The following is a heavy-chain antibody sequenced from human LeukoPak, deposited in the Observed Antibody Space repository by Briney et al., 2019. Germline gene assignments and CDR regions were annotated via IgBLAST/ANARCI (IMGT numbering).Heavy chain of an antibody. V-gene: IGHV3-48*03. J-gene: IGHJ3*02. CDR1: GFTFSSHE. CDR3: ARRRLDAFDT. D-gene: IGHD5-24*01. Sequence: TGGSLRLSCAASGFTFSSHEMSWVRQAPGKGLEWVSFIRSSSSSTTDYADSVKGRFTISRDDAKNSLFLQMNSLRADDTAVYYCARRRLDAFDTWGQGTMVTVSS. CDR2: IRSSSSSTT.